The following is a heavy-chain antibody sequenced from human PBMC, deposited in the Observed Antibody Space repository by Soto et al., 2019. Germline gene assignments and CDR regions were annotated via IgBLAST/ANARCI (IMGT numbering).Heavy chain of an antibody. CDR3: TTVTYYYDSSGYSWSRYYYGMDV. D-gene: IGHD3-22*01. CDR1: GFTFSNAW. J-gene: IGHJ6*02. V-gene: IGHV3-15*01. Sequence: LRLSCAASGFTFSNAWMSWVRQAPGKGLEWVGRIKSKTDGGTTDYAAPVKGRFTISRDDSKNTLYLQMNSLKTEDTAVYYCTTVTYYYDSSGYSWSRYYYGMDVWGQGTTVTVSS. CDR2: IKSKTDGGTT.